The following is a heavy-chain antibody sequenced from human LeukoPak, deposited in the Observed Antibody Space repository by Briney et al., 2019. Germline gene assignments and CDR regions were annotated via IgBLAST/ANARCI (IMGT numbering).Heavy chain of an antibody. Sequence: SVKVSCKASGGTFSSYAISWVRQAPGQGLGWMGGIIPIFGTANYAQKFQGRVTITADESTSTAHMELSSLRSEDTAVYYCASGYYDSSGYYDFDYWGQGTLVTVSS. D-gene: IGHD3-22*01. J-gene: IGHJ4*02. CDR3: ASGYYDSSGYYDFDY. CDR2: IIPIFGTA. CDR1: GGTFSSYA. V-gene: IGHV1-69*13.